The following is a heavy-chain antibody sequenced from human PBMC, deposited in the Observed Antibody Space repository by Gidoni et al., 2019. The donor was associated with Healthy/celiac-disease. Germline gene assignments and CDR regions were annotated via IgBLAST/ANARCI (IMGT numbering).Heavy chain of an antibody. CDR3: ARETLGGNSIYFDY. J-gene: IGHJ4*02. V-gene: IGHV4-59*01. Sequence: QVQLQESGPGLVKPSETLSLTCTVSGGSISSYYWSWIRQPPGKGLEWIGYIYYSGSTNYNPSLKSRVTISVDTSKNQFSLKLSSVTAADTAVYYCARETLGGNSIYFDYWGQGTLVTVSS. CDR1: GGSISSYY. D-gene: IGHD2-21*02. CDR2: IYYSGST.